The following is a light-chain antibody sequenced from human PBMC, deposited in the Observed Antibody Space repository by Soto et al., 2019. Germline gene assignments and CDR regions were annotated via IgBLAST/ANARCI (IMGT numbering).Light chain of an antibody. CDR3: QSYDSSLSSYV. V-gene: IGLV1-40*01. Sequence: VLTXPPPISWAPGQRVTISCTVGSTNIGEGYDVHWYQQLPGTAPKLLIYGNSNRPSGVPDRFSGSKSGTSASLAITGLQAEDEADYYCQSYDSSLSSYVFGTGTKVTVL. CDR2: GNS. CDR1: STNIGEGYD. J-gene: IGLJ1*01.